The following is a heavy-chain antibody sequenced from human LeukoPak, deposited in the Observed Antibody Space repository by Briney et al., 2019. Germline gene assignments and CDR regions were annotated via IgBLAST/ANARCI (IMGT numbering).Heavy chain of an antibody. V-gene: IGHV5-10-1*01. J-gene: IGHJ6*02. CDR2: IAPTDSYT. CDR3: SRDGRDYSYAMDV. CDR1: GYSFTSYW. D-gene: IGHD3/OR15-3a*01. Sequence: GESLKISCKGSGYSFTSYWISWVRQMPGKGLEWMGRIAPTDSYTDYSPSLQRHVTISVDRSISTAYLQWSSLKASDTAMYYCSRDGRDYSYAMDVWGQGTTVTVSS.